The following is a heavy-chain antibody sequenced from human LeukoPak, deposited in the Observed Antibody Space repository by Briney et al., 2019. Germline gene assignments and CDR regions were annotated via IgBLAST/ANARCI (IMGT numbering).Heavy chain of an antibody. CDR3: VRARAVAAPQDY. J-gene: IGHJ4*02. D-gene: IGHD6-19*01. Sequence: GGSLRLSCAASGFTFSDYYMSWIRQAPGKGLEWVSHISSSGSTIYYADSVKGRFTISRDNAKNSLYLQMNSLRAEDTAVYYCVRARAVAAPQDYWGQGTLVTVSS. CDR1: GFTFSDYY. V-gene: IGHV3-11*01. CDR2: ISSSGSTI.